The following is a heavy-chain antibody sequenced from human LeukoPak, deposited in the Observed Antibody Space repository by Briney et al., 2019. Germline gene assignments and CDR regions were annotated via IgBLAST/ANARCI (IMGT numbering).Heavy chain of an antibody. V-gene: IGHV4-38-2*02. J-gene: IGHJ6*04. Sequence: PSETLSLTCAVSGYSISSGYYWAWIRQPPGQGLAWIGSLYHSGSTYYNPSLKSRVTISVDTSKNQFSLKLRSVTAADTAVYYCARDDMVRGVINFYYGVDVWGKGATVTVSS. CDR1: GYSISSGYY. CDR2: LYHSGST. D-gene: IGHD3-10*01. CDR3: ARDDMVRGVINFYYGVDV.